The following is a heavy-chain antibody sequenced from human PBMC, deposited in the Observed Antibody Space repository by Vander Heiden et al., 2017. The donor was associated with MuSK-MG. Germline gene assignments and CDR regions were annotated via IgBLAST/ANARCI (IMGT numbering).Heavy chain of an antibody. Sequence: QVQLVESGGGVVQPGRSLRLCCAASGFTFSSYGLHCVRQAAGKGLEWVAVISYDGSYKYYADSVKGRFTISRDNSKNTLYLQMNSLRAEDTAVYYCANSRVESLYYFDCWGQGTLVTVSS. D-gene: IGHD2-15*01. CDR2: ISYDGSYK. V-gene: IGHV3-30*18. J-gene: IGHJ4*02. CDR1: GFTFSSYG. CDR3: ANSRVESLYYFDC.